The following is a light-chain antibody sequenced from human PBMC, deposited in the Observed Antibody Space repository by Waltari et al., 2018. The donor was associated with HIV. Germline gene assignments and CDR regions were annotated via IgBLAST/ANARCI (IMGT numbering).Light chain of an antibody. Sequence: QSALTQPPSASGSPGQSVTISCTGPNSHVGGYNYVSWYQQRPGKAPKLMIFEVIKRPSGVPDRFSGSKSGNTASLTVSGLQADDEADYYCGSFVGSNSHYVFGTGTKVTVL. CDR2: EVI. V-gene: IGLV2-8*01. J-gene: IGLJ1*01. CDR1: NSHVGGYNY. CDR3: GSFVGSNSHYV.